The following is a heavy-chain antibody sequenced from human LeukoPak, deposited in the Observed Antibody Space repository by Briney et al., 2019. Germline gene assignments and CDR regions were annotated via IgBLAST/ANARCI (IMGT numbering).Heavy chain of an antibody. CDR2: MRRDGNEI. Sequence: GGSLRLSCSASGFTFSTYWMSWVRQAPGKGLEWVANMRRDGNEIYYLDSVKGRFTISRDNAKNSLYLQMNSLRAEDTAVYYCARVYDSSGYSFDYWGQGTLVTVSS. D-gene: IGHD3-22*01. J-gene: IGHJ4*02. CDR1: GFTFSTYW. V-gene: IGHV3-7*03. CDR3: ARVYDSSGYSFDY.